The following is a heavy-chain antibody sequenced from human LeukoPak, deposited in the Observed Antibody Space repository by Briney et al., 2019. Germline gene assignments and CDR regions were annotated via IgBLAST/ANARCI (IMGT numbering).Heavy chain of an antibody. CDR1: GGSISSYY. D-gene: IGHD3-10*01. CDR2: IYYSGST. CDR3: ARDLSGYGSGGGFDI. V-gene: IGHV4-59*01. J-gene: IGHJ3*02. Sequence: SETLFLTCTVSGGSISSYYWSWIRQPPGKGLEWIGYIYYSGSTNYNPSLKSRVTISVDTSKNQFSLKLSSVTAADTAVYYCARDLSGYGSGGGFDIWGQGTMVTVSS.